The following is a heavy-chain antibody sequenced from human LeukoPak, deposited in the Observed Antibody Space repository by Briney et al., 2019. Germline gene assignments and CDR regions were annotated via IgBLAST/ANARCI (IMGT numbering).Heavy chain of an antibody. CDR2: ISAYNGNT. CDR3: ARNPLDYSSRLYSPTSAYAFDI. Sequence: ASVKDSCKASGYTFTSYGISWVRQAPGQGLEWMGWISAYNGNTNYAQKLQGRVTMTTDTSTSTTYMELRSLRSDDTAVYYCARNPLDYSSRLYSPTSAYAFDIWGQGTMVTVSS. V-gene: IGHV1-18*01. J-gene: IGHJ3*02. D-gene: IGHD6-13*01. CDR1: GYTFTSYG.